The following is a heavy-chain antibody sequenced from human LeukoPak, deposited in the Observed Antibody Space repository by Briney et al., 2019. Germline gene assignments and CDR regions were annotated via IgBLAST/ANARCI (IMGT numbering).Heavy chain of an antibody. J-gene: IGHJ2*01. CDR1: GGSIFSYY. CDR2: IYSNGIT. Sequence: PSETLSLTCTVSGGSIFSYYFNWIRQPPGKGLEWIWYIYSNGITNYNPSLRSRGTISIATSKNQFSLRLRSVTAADTAIYYCARRAYYDTSGYSPASGYFDLWGRGTLVTVSS. CDR3: ARRAYYDTSGYSPASGYFDL. V-gene: IGHV4-4*08. D-gene: IGHD3-22*01.